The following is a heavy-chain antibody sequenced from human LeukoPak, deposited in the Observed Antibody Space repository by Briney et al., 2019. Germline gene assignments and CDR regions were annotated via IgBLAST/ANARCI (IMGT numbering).Heavy chain of an antibody. CDR1: GGSFSGYY. J-gene: IGHJ4*02. D-gene: IGHD6-19*01. Sequence: SETLSLTCAVYGGSFSGYYWSWIRQPPGKGLEWIGEINHSGNTNYNPSLKSRVTISVDTSKNQFSLYLTSVTAADTAVYSCARNSSERGFDYWGQGTLVTVSS. CDR2: INHSGNT. CDR3: ARNSSERGFDY. V-gene: IGHV4-34*01.